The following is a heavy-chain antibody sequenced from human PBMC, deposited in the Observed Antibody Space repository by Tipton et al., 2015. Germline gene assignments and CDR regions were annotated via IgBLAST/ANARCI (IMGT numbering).Heavy chain of an antibody. CDR1: GFTFSGYS. CDR3: ARNMTKLTRGYSGYFDY. CDR2: TGGTGVSR. D-gene: IGHD1-26*01. J-gene: IGHJ4*02. V-gene: IGHV3-21*04. Sequence: SLRLSCAASGFTFSGYSMNWVRQAPGKGLEWVSGTGGTGVSRDYADSVKGRFTISRDNAKNSLYLQMNSLRAEDTAVYYCARNMTKLTRGYSGYFDYWGQGNLVIVSS.